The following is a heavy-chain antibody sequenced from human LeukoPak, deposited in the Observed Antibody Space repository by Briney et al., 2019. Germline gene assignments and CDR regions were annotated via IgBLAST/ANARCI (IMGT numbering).Heavy chain of an antibody. CDR3: ARVLGAVAGYVDY. D-gene: IGHD6-19*01. J-gene: IGHJ4*02. Sequence: ASVKVSCKASGYTFTSYYMHWVRPAPGQGLEWMGIINPSGGSTNYAQKFQGRVTMTRDTSTSTVYMELSSRGSEDTAVYYCARVLGAVAGYVDYWGQGTLVTVSS. CDR1: GYTFTSYY. V-gene: IGHV1-46*01. CDR2: INPSGGST.